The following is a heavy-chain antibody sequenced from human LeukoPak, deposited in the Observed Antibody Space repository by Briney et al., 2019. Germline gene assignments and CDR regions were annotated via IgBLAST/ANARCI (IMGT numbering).Heavy chain of an antibody. CDR3: AKATGDGGTFHY. D-gene: IGHD7-27*01. V-gene: IGHV3-23*01. CDR1: GFSFSSYA. CDR2: ISGGADLI. Sequence: PPGGSLRLSCGASGFSFSSYAMSWVRQAPGKGLEWVSAISGGADLIYYADSVKGQFFISRDNSKNTLSLQMNSLRAEDTAVYYCAKATGDGGTFHYWGQGTLVTVSS. J-gene: IGHJ4*02.